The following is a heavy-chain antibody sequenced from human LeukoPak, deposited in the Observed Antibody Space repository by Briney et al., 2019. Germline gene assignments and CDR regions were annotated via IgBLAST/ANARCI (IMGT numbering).Heavy chain of an antibody. J-gene: IGHJ5*02. Sequence: SETLSLTCAVSGGSFSGHYWNWIRQPPGKGLEWIGEINHGGSTNYNPSLKSRVTISVDTSKNQFSLKLSSVTAADTAVYYCARRWGLQTSRFDPWGQGTLVTVSS. CDR2: INHGGST. CDR3: ARRWGLQTSRFDP. V-gene: IGHV4-34*01. D-gene: IGHD7-27*01. CDR1: GGSFSGHY.